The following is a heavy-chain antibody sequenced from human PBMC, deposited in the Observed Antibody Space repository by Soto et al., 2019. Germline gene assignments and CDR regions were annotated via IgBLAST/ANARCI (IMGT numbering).Heavy chain of an antibody. CDR3: ASAKITGLFAY. D-gene: IGHD2-8*02. CDR1: GGSFSGYY. J-gene: IGHJ4*02. CDR2: INHSGST. V-gene: IGHV4-34*01. Sequence: QVQLQQWGAGLLKPSETLSLTCAVYGGSFSGYYWTWIRQPPGTGLEWIGEINHSGSTNYNPSLKSRVTLSVDTSKNPFSLKLTSVPAADPAVYYCASAKITGLFAYWGQGTLVTVSS.